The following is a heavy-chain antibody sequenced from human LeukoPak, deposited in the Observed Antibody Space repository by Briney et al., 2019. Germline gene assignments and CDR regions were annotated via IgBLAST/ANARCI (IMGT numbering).Heavy chain of an antibody. CDR1: GFTFSSYG. V-gene: IGHV3-30*02. CDR2: IRYDGSNK. Sequence: GGSLRLSCAASGFTFSSYGMHWVRQAPGKGLEWVAFIRYDGSNKYYADSVKGRFTISRDNSKNTLYLQMNSLRAEDTAVYYCAVPGYSSGWYFVYWGQGTLVTVSS. CDR3: AVPGYSSGWYFVY. J-gene: IGHJ4*02. D-gene: IGHD6-19*01.